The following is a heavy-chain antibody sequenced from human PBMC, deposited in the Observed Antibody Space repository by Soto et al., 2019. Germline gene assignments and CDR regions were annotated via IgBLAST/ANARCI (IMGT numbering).Heavy chain of an antibody. Sequence: ASVKVSCKSSGYTFTSYDINWVRQATGQGLEWMGWMNPNSGNTGYAQKFQGRVTMTRNTSISTAYMELSSLRSEDTAVYYCEREGDFWSGYHHYYYYYRMDVWGQGNTVTVSS. CDR3: EREGDFWSGYHHYYYYYRMDV. CDR2: MNPNSGNT. D-gene: IGHD3-3*01. CDR1: GYTFTSYD. V-gene: IGHV1-8*01. J-gene: IGHJ6*02.